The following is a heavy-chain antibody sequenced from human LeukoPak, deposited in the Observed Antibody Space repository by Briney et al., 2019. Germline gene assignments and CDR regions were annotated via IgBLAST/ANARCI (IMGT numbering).Heavy chain of an antibody. CDR2: INPNSGGT. CDR1: GYTFTDYY. CDR3: ARNGKGGKFYSSSKTSYHWFDP. Sequence: GASVKVSCKASGYTFTDYYIHWVRQAPGEGLEWMGWINPNSGGTNYAQKFQGRVTMTRDTSISTAYMELSRLRSDDTAVYYCARNGKGGKFYSSSKTSYHWFDPWGQGTLVTVSS. J-gene: IGHJ5*02. V-gene: IGHV1-2*02. D-gene: IGHD6-6*01.